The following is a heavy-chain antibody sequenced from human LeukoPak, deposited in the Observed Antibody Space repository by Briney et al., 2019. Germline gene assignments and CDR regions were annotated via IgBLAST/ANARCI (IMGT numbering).Heavy chain of an antibody. CDR1: GGSISSGDYY. D-gene: IGHD5-24*01. CDR2: IYYSGST. V-gene: IGHV4-30-4*01. CDR3: ARDWWEMATIPHYYYGMDV. J-gene: IGHJ6*02. Sequence: SETLSLTCTVFGGSISSGDYYWSWIRQPPGKGLEWIGYIYYSGSTYYNPSLKSRVTISVDTSKNQFSLKLSSVTAADTAVYYCARDWWEMATIPHYYYGMDVWGQGTTVTVSS.